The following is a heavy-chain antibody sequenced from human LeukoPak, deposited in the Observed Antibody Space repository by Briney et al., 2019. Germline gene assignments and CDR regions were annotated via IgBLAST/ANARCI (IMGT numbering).Heavy chain of an antibody. CDR2: ISSSSSYI. V-gene: IGHV3-21*01. CDR3: ARGGHSSSETDY. J-gene: IGHJ4*02. D-gene: IGHD6-6*01. CDR1: GFTFSSYR. Sequence: GGSLRLSCAASGFTFSSYRMNWVRQAPGKGLEWVSSISSSSSYIYYADSVKGRFTISRDNAKNSLYLQMNSLRAEDTAVYYCARGGHSSSETDYWGQGTLVTVSS.